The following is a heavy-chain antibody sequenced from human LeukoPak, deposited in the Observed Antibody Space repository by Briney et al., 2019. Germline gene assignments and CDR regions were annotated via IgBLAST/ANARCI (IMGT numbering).Heavy chain of an antibody. D-gene: IGHD3-10*01. V-gene: IGHV5-51*01. J-gene: IGHJ4*02. Sequence: GESLKISCKDSGNSFASSWIGWVRQMPGKGLDWMGIIYPGDSDSRYSASFQGQVTISADKSISTAYLQWSRLKASDTAMYYCARRSYYGSGIYVHFDNWGQGTLVTVPS. CDR3: ARRSYYGSGIYVHFDN. CDR1: GNSFASSW. CDR2: IYPGDSDS.